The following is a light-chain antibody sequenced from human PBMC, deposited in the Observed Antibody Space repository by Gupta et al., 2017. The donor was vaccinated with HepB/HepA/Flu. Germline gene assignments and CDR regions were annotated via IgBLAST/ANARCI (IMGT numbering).Light chain of an antibody. Sequence: QSVLTQPPSVSGAPGPRVTISCTGNSSMLGAGYDVHWYLHLPGTVPKLVIYANSNRPVGIPDRLSGSKSGTSASLASTGLQAEDEADYYCQSHESSLSGNWVCGGGTKLTVL. J-gene: IGLJ3*02. CDR1: SSMLGAGYD. V-gene: IGLV1-40*01. CDR3: QSHESSLSGNWV. CDR2: ANS.